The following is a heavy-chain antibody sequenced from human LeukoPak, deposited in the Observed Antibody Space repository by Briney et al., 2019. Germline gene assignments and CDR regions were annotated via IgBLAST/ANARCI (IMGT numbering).Heavy chain of an antibody. Sequence: PGGSLRLSCAASGFTFSSYWMHWVRQAPGKGLVWVSRINSDGSTTNYADSVKGRFTISRDNAKNTLYLQMNSLRAEDTAVYYCASRSLSGSSWSFALWGRGTLVTVSS. J-gene: IGHJ2*01. D-gene: IGHD1-26*01. CDR3: ASRSLSGSSWSFAL. V-gene: IGHV3-74*01. CDR1: GFTFSSYW. CDR2: INSDGSTT.